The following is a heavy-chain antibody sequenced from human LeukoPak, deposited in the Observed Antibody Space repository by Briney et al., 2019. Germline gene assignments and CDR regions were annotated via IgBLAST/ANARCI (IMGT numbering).Heavy chain of an antibody. CDR1: GFTVSVNY. Sequence: GGSLRLSCAASGFTVSVNYMSWVRQAPGKGLEWVSIIYSAGSAFYADSVKGQFTISRDNSKNTLFLQMNGLRAEDTAVYYCARNLYYYDSGFYFDYWGQGTLVTVSS. J-gene: IGHJ4*02. V-gene: IGHV3-53*01. D-gene: IGHD3-10*01. CDR3: ARNLYYYDSGFYFDY. CDR2: IYSAGSA.